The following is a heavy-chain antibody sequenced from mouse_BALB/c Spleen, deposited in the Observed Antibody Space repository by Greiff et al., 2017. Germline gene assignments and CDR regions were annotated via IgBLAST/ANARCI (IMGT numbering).Heavy chain of an antibody. CDR2: SRNKANDYTT. CDR3: AREDYYYGSSPYYAMDY. CDR1: GFTFSDFY. Sequence: EVKLMESGGGLVQPGGSLRLSCATSGFTFSDFYMEWVRQPPGKRLEWIAASRNKANDYTTEYSASVKGRFIVSRDTSQSILYLQMNALRAEDTAIYYCAREDYYYGSSPYYAMDYWGQGTSVTVSS. V-gene: IGHV7-1*02. J-gene: IGHJ4*01. D-gene: IGHD1-1*01.